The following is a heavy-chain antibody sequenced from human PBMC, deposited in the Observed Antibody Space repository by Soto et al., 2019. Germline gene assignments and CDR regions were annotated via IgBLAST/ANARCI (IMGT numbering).Heavy chain of an antibody. CDR1: GGSISSYY. CDR3: ARARYYGDYPYYFDY. Sequence: PSETLSLTCTVSGGSISSYYWSWIRQPPGKGLEWIGYIYYSGSTNYNPSLKSRVTISVDTSKNQFSLKLSSVTAADTAVYYCARARYYGDYPYYFDYWGQGTLVTVSS. J-gene: IGHJ4*02. D-gene: IGHD4-17*01. V-gene: IGHV4-59*01. CDR2: IYYSGST.